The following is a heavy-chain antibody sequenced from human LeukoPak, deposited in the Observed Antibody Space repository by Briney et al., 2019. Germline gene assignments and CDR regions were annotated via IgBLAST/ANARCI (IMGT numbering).Heavy chain of an antibody. CDR2: MNPNSGNT. CDR1: GYTFTSYD. Sequence: ASVKVSCKASGYTFTSYDINWVRQATGQGLEWMGWMNPNSGNTGYAQKFQGRVTMTRNTSISTAYMELSSLRSEDTAVYYCARGECSGGSCYGHRWFDPWGQGTLVTVSS. V-gene: IGHV1-8*01. D-gene: IGHD2-15*01. J-gene: IGHJ5*02. CDR3: ARGECSGGSCYGHRWFDP.